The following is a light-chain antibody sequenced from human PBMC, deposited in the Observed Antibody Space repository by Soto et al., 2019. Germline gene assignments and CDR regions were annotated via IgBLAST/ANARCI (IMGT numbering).Light chain of an antibody. CDR2: GAS. CDR1: QSVSSC. Sequence: DIVLTQSPATLSFSPWDRATLSCRASQSVSSCLAWYQQKPGQAPRLLIYGASSRAPGVPDRFSGGGSGTDFTLTISSLQPDDFATYYCQQSESPSLAFGGGTKVDIK. V-gene: IGKV3-11*01. CDR3: QQSESPSLA. J-gene: IGKJ4*01.